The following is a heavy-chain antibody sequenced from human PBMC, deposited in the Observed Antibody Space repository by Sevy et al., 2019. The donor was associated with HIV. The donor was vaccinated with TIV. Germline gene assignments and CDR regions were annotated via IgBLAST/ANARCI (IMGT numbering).Heavy chain of an antibody. J-gene: IGHJ4*02. V-gene: IGHV3-23*01. D-gene: IGHD2-8*01. CDR3: AREGGTRPHDY. Sequence: GGSLRLSCAASGFAFYDYSMSWIRQAPGKGLEWVATLSVGCGKINNADSVKGRCTISRDNSKNTFYLQMDNLRVEDTALYYCAREGGTRPHDYWGQGTRVTVSS. CDR2: LSVGCGKI. CDR1: GFAFYDYS.